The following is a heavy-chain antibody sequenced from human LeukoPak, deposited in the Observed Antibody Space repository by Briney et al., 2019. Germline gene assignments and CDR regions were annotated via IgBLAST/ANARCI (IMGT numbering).Heavy chain of an antibody. CDR1: GFTFTGYW. V-gene: IGHV3-74*01. D-gene: IGHD1-26*01. Sequence: LAGGSLRLSCAASGFTFTGYWMHWVRQAPGKGLVWVSRINSDGSSTSYADSVKGRFTISRDNTKNTLYLQMNSLRAEDTAVYYCVRGGSYSTNPFDIWGQGTMVTVSS. J-gene: IGHJ3*02. CDR3: VRGGSYSTNPFDI. CDR2: INSDGSST.